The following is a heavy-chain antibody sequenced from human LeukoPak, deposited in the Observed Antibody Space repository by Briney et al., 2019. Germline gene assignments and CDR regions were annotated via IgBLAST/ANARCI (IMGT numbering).Heavy chain of an antibody. V-gene: IGHV3-21*01. J-gene: IGHJ5*02. CDR1: GFTFSSYS. D-gene: IGHD3-10*01. Sequence: PGGSLRLSCAASGFTFSSYSMNWVRQAPGKGLEWVSSISSSSSYIYYADSVKGRFTISRDNAKNSLYLQMNSLRAEDTAVYYCARVEIFRGSYDHWGQGTLVTVSS. CDR2: ISSSSSYI. CDR3: ARVEIFRGSYDH.